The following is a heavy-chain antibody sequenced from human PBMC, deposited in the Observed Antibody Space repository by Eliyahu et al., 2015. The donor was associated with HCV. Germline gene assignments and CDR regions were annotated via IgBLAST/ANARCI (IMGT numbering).Heavy chain of an antibody. CDR1: GFTFSSYW. V-gene: IGHV3-7*01. CDR2: IKQDGSEK. J-gene: IGHJ3*02. D-gene: IGHD6-19*01. Sequence: EVQLVESGGGLVQPGGSLRLSCAASGFTFSSYWMXWVRQAPGKGLEWVGNIKQDGSEKYYVDSVKGRFTISRDNAKNSLYLQMNSLRAEDTAVYYCARVWLAVAFDIWGQGTMVTVSS. CDR3: ARVWLAVAFDI.